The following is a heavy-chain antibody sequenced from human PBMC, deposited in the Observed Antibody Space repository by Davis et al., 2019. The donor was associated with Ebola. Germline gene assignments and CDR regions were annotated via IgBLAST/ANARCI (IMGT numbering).Heavy chain of an antibody. J-gene: IGHJ6*02. D-gene: IGHD5-24*01. Sequence: MPSETLSLTCAISGDSVSSNTVAWNWIRQSPSRGLEWLGRTYYRSKWYNEHAGSVKSRITINPDTSKNQFSLQLNSVTPEDTAVYYCARDGRDASKYALAGMDVWGQGTTVSVSS. CDR2: TYYRSKWYN. V-gene: IGHV6-1*01. CDR3: ARDGRDASKYALAGMDV. CDR1: GDSVSSNTVA.